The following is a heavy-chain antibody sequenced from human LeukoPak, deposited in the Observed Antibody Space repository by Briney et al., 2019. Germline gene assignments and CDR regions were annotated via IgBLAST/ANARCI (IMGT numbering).Heavy chain of an antibody. CDR3: ARRSRQGSGSWNFDY. Sequence: SETLSLTCTVSVASISSSSYYWGWIRQPPGKGLEWIGTIYYSGTTYYKPSLNSRVTISVDTSRNQFSLKLSSVTAADTAVYYCARRSRQGSGSWNFDYWGQGTLVTVSS. CDR1: VASISSSSYY. CDR2: IYYSGTT. D-gene: IGHD3-10*01. V-gene: IGHV4-39*01. J-gene: IGHJ4*02.